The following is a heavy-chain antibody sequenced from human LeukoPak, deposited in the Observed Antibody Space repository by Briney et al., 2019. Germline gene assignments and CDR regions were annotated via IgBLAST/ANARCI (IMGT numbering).Heavy chain of an antibody. D-gene: IGHD2-15*01. CDR2: ISGSGGST. CDR3: AKDPGYCSGGSCYGDLGYFDY. CDR1: GFTFSSYA. V-gene: IGHV3-23*01. J-gene: IGHJ4*02. Sequence: GGSLRLSCAASGFTFSSYAMSWVRQAPGRGLEWVSAISGSGGSTYYADSVKGRFTISRDNSKNTLYLQMNRLRAEDTAVYYCAKDPGYCSGGSCYGDLGYFDYWGQGTLVTVSS.